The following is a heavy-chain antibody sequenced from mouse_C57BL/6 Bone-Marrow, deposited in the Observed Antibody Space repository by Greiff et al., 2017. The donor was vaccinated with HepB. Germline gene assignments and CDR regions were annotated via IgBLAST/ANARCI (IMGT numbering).Heavy chain of an antibody. CDR1: GFTFSSYA. CDR3: ARAPYGSSEAWFAY. D-gene: IGHD1-1*01. CDR2: ISDGGSYT. V-gene: IGHV5-4*01. Sequence: EVQLQESGGGLVKPGGSLKLSCAASGFTFSSYAMSWVRQTPEKRLEWVATISDGGSYTYYPDNVKGRVTISRDNAKNNLYLQMSHLKSEDTAMYYCARAPYGSSEAWFAYWGQGTLVTVSA. J-gene: IGHJ3*01.